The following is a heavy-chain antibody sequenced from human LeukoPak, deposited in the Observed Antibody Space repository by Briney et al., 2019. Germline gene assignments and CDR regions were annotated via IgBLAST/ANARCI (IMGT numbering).Heavy chain of an antibody. CDR2: ISSSGSTI. V-gene: IGHV3-48*04. D-gene: IGHD4-23*01. CDR1: GFTFSSYS. CDR3: ARVTPTHAFDI. Sequence: GGSLRLSCAASGFTFSSYSMNWVRQAPGKGLEWVSYISSSGSTIYYADSVKGRFTISRDNAKNSLYLQMNSLRAEDTAVYYCARVTPTHAFDIWGQGTMVTVSS. J-gene: IGHJ3*02.